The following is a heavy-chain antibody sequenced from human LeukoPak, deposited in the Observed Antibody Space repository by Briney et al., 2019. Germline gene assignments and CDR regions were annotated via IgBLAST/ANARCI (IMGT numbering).Heavy chain of an antibody. CDR3: AKQASSHLEAYFDY. Sequence: GGSLRLSCAASGFTFSSYAMSWVHQAPGKGLEWVSAISHSGGSTYYADSVKGRFTVSRDNSKNTLYLQMYSLRAEDTAVYYCAKQASSHLEAYFDYWGQETLVTVSS. J-gene: IGHJ4*02. CDR1: GFTFSSYA. D-gene: IGHD6-13*01. V-gene: IGHV3-23*01. CDR2: ISHSGGST.